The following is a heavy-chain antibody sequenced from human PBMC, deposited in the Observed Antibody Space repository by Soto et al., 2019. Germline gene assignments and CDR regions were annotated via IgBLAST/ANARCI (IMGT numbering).Heavy chain of an antibody. CDR2: IYYSGST. CDR3: ARGIGDYDILTGYWSGAFDI. Sequence: SETLSLTCTVCGGSISSYYWTWIRQPPGKGLEWIGYIYYSGSTNYNPSLKSRVTISVDTSKNQFSLRLSSVTAADTAVYYCARGIGDYDILTGYWSGAFDIWGQGTMVTVSS. D-gene: IGHD3-9*01. CDR1: GGSISSYY. V-gene: IGHV4-59*01. J-gene: IGHJ3*02.